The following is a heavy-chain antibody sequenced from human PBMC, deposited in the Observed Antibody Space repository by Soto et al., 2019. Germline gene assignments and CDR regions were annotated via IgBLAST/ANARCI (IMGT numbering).Heavy chain of an antibody. V-gene: IGHV5-10-1*01. Sequence: GESLKISCKGSGYSSAGYWITWVRQKPGKGLEWMGRIDPSDSQTYYSPSFRGHVTISATKSITTVFLQWSSLRASDTAMYYCARQIYDSDTGPNFQYYFDSWGQGTPVTVSS. CDR1: GYSSAGYW. J-gene: IGHJ4*02. CDR2: IDPSDSQT. D-gene: IGHD3-22*01. CDR3: ARQIYDSDTGPNFQYYFDS.